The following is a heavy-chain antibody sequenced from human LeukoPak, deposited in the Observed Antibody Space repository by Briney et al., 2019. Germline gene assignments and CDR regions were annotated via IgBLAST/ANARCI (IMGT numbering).Heavy chain of an antibody. CDR1: GFTFSSYA. CDR2: ISYDGSNK. D-gene: IGHD2-2*01. Sequence: PGRSLRLSCAASGFTFSSYAMHWVRQAPGKGLEWVAVISYDGSNKYYADSVKGRFTISRDNSKNTLYLQMNSLRAEDTAVYYCARDVVPAAMVGYFDYWGQGTQVTVSS. CDR3: ARDVVPAAMVGYFDY. V-gene: IGHV3-30-3*01. J-gene: IGHJ4*02.